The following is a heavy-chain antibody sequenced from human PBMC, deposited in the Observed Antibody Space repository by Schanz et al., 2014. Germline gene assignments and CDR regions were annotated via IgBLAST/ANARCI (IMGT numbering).Heavy chain of an antibody. V-gene: IGHV3-30*14. CDR3: ARDRQQLVGRIGYYYGIPD. D-gene: IGHD6-13*01. CDR1: GFTFSNFA. J-gene: IGHJ6*02. CDR2: ISYDGSHK. Sequence: QVQLVESGGGVVQPGRSLRLSCAASGFTFSNFAIHWVRQAPGKGLEWVAVISYDGSHKDYADSVKGRFTISRDNSKNTLYRKSNSLRAEDTAVYYCARDRQQLVGRIGYYYGIPDWGQGTTVTVSS.